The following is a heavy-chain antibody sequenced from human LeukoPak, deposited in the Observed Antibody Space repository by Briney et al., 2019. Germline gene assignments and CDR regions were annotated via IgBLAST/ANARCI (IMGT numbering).Heavy chain of an antibody. CDR2: IYDSGTT. V-gene: IGHV3-53*01. J-gene: IGHJ4*02. CDR1: GFTFSSYG. CDR3: AGRRSSGWYAY. Sequence: GGSLRLSCAASGFTFSSYGMHWVRQAPGKGLEWVSVIYDSGTTYYADSVKGRFLIFRDTSKNTVDLQMNSLRVEDTAVYYCAGRRSSGWYAYWGQGTLVTVSS. D-gene: IGHD6-19*01.